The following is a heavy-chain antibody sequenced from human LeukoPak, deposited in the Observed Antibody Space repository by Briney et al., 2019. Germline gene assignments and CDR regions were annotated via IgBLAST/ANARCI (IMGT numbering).Heavy chain of an antibody. CDR1: GFTFSSYG. CDR3: IKVIMFAFDI. CDR2: VSGSGGTT. V-gene: IGHV3-23*01. Sequence: GGSLRLSCAASGFTFSSYGMGWVRQAPGKGLEWVSAVSGSGGTTHYADSVKGRFTISRHNSKNTMYLQMNSLRAEDTAVYFCIKVIMFAFDIWGQGTMVTVSS. J-gene: IGHJ3*02. D-gene: IGHD3-10*02.